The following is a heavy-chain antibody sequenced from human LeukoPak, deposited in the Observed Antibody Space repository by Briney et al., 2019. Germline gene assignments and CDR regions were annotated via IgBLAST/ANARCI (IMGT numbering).Heavy chain of an antibody. D-gene: IGHD6-13*01. V-gene: IGHV6-1*01. CDR1: GDSVSSNSVA. CDR2: TYYRSKWYN. CDR3: ARDGLGSSWYATSAFDV. J-gene: IGHJ3*01. Sequence: TSQTLSLTCAISGDSVSSNSVAWNWIRQSPSRGLEWLGRTYYRSKWYNDYAVAVKSRITINADTSKNHFSLQLNSVTPEDTAVYFCARDGLGSSWYATSAFDVWGQGTMVIVSS.